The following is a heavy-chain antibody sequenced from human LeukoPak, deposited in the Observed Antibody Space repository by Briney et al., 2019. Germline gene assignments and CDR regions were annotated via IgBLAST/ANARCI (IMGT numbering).Heavy chain of an antibody. CDR3: ARELNYYDSSGYYY. CDR2: INPNSGGT. CDR1: GYTFTGHY. J-gene: IGHJ4*02. Sequence: GASVKVSCKASGYTFTGHYMHWVRQAPGQGLEWMGWINPNSGGTNYAQKFQGRVTMTRDTSISTAYMELSRLRSDDTAVYYCARELNYYDSSGYYYWGQGTLVTVSS. D-gene: IGHD3-22*01. V-gene: IGHV1-2*02.